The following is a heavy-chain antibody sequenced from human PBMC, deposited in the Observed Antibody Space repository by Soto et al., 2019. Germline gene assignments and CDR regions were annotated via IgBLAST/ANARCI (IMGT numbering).Heavy chain of an antibody. CDR2: IWYDGSNK. D-gene: IGHD5-12*01. CDR3: ARASGYSGYDKIMGYYFDY. CDR1: GFTFSGYG. V-gene: IGHV3-33*01. Sequence: GGSLRLSCAASGFTFSGYGMHWVHQAPGKGLEWVAVIWYDGSNKYYADSVKGRFTISRDNSKNTLYLQMNSLRAEDTAVYYCARASGYSGYDKIMGYYFDYWGQGTLVTVSS. J-gene: IGHJ4*02.